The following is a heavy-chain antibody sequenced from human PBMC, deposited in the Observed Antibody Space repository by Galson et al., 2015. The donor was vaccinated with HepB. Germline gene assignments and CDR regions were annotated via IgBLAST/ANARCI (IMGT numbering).Heavy chain of an antibody. CDR1: GFTFSSYA. CDR3: VKSSSWYPSDLFY. D-gene: IGHD6-13*01. CDR2: ISSNGGST. J-gene: IGHJ4*02. Sequence: SLRLSCAATGFTFSSYAMHWVRQAPGKGLEYVSAISSNGGSTYYADSVKGRFTISRDNSKNTLYLQMSSLRAEDTAVYYCVKSSSWYPSDLFYWGQGTLVTVSS. V-gene: IGHV3-64D*06.